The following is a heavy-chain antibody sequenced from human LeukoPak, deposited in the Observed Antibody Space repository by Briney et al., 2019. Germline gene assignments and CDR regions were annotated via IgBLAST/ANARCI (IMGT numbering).Heavy chain of an antibody. D-gene: IGHD3-10*01. V-gene: IGHV1-8*01. CDR1: GYTFSSYD. CDR2: MNPNSGNT. CDR3: VTSWVRQERDF. J-gene: IGHJ4*02. Sequence: ASVKVSCKASGYTFSSYDINWVRQATGQGLEWMGWMNPNSGNTGYAQKFQGRVTMTRSTSISTAYMELSSLRSEDTAVYYCVTSWVRQERDFWGQGTLVTVSS.